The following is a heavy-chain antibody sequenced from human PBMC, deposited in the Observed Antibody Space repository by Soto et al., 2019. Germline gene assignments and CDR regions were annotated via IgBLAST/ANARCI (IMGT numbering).Heavy chain of an antibody. Sequence: SESLSLTCAAYGGSFSGYYLSWIRQPPGKGLEWIGEINHSGSTNYNPSLKSRVTISVDTSKNQLSLKLSSVTAADTAVYYCARGLRITIFGVASSTWFDPWGQGTLVTVSS. CDR3: ARGLRITIFGVASSTWFDP. D-gene: IGHD3-3*01. V-gene: IGHV4-34*01. CDR2: INHSGST. J-gene: IGHJ5*02. CDR1: GGSFSGYY.